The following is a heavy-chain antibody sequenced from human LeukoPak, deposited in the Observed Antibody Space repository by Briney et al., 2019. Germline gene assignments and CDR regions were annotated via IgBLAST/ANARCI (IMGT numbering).Heavy chain of an antibody. D-gene: IGHD1-7*01. CDR3: ARKTGTTSQWRFDP. CDR2: TYYKSKWYN. J-gene: IGHJ5*02. Sequence: SQTLSLTCAISGDSVSGNSATWNWITQSPSRGLEWLGRTYYKSKWYNDYAVSVKSRIAINPDTSKNQFSLQLNSVTPEDTAVYYCARKTGTTSQWRFDPWGQGTLVTVSS. CDR1: GDSVSGNSAT. V-gene: IGHV6-1*01.